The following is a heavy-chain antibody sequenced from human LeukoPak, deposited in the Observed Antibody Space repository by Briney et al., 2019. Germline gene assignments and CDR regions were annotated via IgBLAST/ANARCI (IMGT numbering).Heavy chain of an antibody. CDR1: GFTFSTYS. Sequence: PGGSLRLSCAASGFTFSTYSMNWVRQGPGKGLEWVSSIGSSSRSIYYADSVKGRFTISRDNAKNSLYLQMNSLRAEDTAVYYCARERSESFDYWGQGTLVTVSS. D-gene: IGHD1-26*01. CDR2: IGSSSRSI. CDR3: ARERSESFDY. V-gene: IGHV3-21*01. J-gene: IGHJ4*02.